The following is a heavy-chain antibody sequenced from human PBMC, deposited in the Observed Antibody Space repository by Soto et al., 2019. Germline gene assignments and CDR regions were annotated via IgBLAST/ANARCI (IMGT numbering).Heavy chain of an antibody. CDR2: IYPGDSDT. CDR3: ARQPMTTVTTYYYYYGMDV. J-gene: IGHJ6*02. CDR1: GYSFNSYW. Sequence: GESLRISCKGSGYSFNSYWSGWVRQMPGKGLEWMGIIYPGDSDTRYSPSFQGQVTISADKSISTAYLQWSSLKASDTAMYYCARQPMTTVTTYYYYYGMDVWGQGTTVTVSS. D-gene: IGHD4-4*01. V-gene: IGHV5-51*01.